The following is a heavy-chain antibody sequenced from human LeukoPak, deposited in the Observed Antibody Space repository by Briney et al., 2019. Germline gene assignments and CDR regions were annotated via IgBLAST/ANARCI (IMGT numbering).Heavy chain of an antibody. D-gene: IGHD3-3*01. CDR2: MNPNSGNT. CDR3: ARGHDFWSGYYPNWFHP. CDR1: GYTFTSYD. J-gene: IGHJ5*02. Sequence: GASVKVSCKASGYTFTSYDINWVRQATGQGLEWRGWMNPNSGNTGYAQKFQGRVTITRNTSISTAYMELSSLRSEDTAGYYCARGHDFWSGYYPNWFHPWGQGPLVTVSS. V-gene: IGHV1-8*03.